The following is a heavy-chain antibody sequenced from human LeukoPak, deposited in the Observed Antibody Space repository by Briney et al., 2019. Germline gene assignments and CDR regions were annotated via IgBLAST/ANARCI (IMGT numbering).Heavy chain of an antibody. D-gene: IGHD5-18*01. CDR3: ARGFSGYSYGYGAY. CDR2: IYPGDSDDSDA. Sequence: GESLQISCKGSGFTFSNYWIAWVRQLPGKGLGWMGIIYPGDSDDSDAAYSPSFQGQVTISADKSISTAYLQWSSLRASDSGIYYCARGFSGYSYGYGAYWGQGTLVTVSS. CDR1: GFTFSNYW. V-gene: IGHV5-51*01. J-gene: IGHJ4*02.